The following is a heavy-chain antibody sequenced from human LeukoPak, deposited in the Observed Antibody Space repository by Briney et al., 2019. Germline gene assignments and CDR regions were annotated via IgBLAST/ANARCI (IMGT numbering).Heavy chain of an antibody. CDR1: GYTFTSYD. CDR2: INPNSGGT. J-gene: IGHJ4*02. Sequence: ASVKVSCKASGYTFTSYDINWVRQATGQGLEWMGWINPNSGGTNYAQKFQGRVTMTRDTSISTAYMELSRLRSDDTAVYYCARRSSSGFDYWGQGTLVTVSS. CDR3: ARRSSSGFDY. V-gene: IGHV1-2*02.